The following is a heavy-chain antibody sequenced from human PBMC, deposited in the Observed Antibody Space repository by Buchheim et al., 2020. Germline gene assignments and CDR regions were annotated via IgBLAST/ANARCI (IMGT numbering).Heavy chain of an antibody. Sequence: QLQLQESGPGLVEPSGTLSLTCAVSGDSISTNNWWSWVRQPPGKGLEWIGEIHHSGGTHFNPSLKSRVAMSLDKSRNQFSLKLSSVNAADTAMYFCARDGRYCSNTGCYPPVNWFDSWGQGTL. CDR1: GDSISTNNW. CDR3: ARDGRYCSNTGCYPPVNWFDS. J-gene: IGHJ5*01. CDR2: IHHSGGT. D-gene: IGHD2-2*01. V-gene: IGHV4-4*02.